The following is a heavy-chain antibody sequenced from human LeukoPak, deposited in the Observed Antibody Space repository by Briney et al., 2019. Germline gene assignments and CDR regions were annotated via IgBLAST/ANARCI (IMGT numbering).Heavy chain of an antibody. CDR1: GGSINNYY. V-gene: IGHV4-59*08. CDR3: ATSSDYGGNPVGDFFDY. D-gene: IGHD4-23*01. J-gene: IGHJ4*02. Sequence: SETLSLTCTVSGGSINNYYWSWIRQPPGKGLEWIGYFHYSGGTKYNPSLKSRLTISVDTSKNQSSLTLSSVTAADTAVYYCATSSDYGGNPVGDFFDYWGQGSLVTVSS. CDR2: FHYSGGT.